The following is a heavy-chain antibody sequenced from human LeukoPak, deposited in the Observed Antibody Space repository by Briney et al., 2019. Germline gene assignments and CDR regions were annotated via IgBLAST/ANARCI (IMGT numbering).Heavy chain of an antibody. Sequence: SVKVSCKASGGTFSSYAISWVRQAPGQGLEWMGGIIPIFGTANYAQKFQGRVTITADESTSTAYMELSSLRSEDTAVYYCAGVGSGSYRHTAPLDYWGQGTLVTVSS. J-gene: IGHJ4*02. CDR3: AGVGSGSYRHTAPLDY. CDR1: GGTFSSYA. D-gene: IGHD3-10*01. V-gene: IGHV1-69*13. CDR2: IIPIFGTA.